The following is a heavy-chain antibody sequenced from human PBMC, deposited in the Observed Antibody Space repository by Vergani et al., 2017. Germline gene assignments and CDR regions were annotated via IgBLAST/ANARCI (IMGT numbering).Heavy chain of an antibody. D-gene: IGHD3-10*01. CDR3: ASYGSGSGWFDP. J-gene: IGHJ5*02. CDR2: IYYSGST. Sequence: QLQLQESGPGLVKPSETLSLTCTVSGGSISSSSYYWGWIRQPPGKGLEWIGSIYYSGSTYYNPSLKSRVTISVDTSKNQFSLKLSSVTAADTAVYYCASYGSGSGWFDPWGQGTLVTVSS. V-gene: IGHV4-39*07. CDR1: GGSISSSSYY.